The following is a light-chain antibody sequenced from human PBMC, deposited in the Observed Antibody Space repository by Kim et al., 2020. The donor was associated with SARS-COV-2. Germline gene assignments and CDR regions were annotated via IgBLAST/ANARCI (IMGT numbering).Light chain of an antibody. V-gene: IGKV1-8*01. J-gene: IGKJ2*01. CDR3: QQYYSYPRT. CDR1: QGISSY. Sequence: AIRMTQSPSSLSASTGDRVTITCRASQGISSYLACYQQKPGKAPKLLIYAASTLQSGVPSRFSGSGSGTDFTLTISCLQSEDFATYYCQQYYSYPRTFGQGTKLEI. CDR2: AAS.